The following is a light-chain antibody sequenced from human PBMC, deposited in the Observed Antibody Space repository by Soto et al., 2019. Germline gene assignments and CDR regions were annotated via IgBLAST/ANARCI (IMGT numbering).Light chain of an antibody. CDR3: QVWDSSSDHRYV. V-gene: IGLV3-21*02. J-gene: IGLJ1*01. Sequence: ELTQPPSVSVAPGQTARITYGGNNIGSKSVHWYQQKPGQAPVLVVYDDSDRPSGIPERFSGSNSGNTATLTISRVEAGDEADYYCQVWDSSSDHRYVFGTGTKVTVL. CDR2: DDS. CDR1: NIGSKS.